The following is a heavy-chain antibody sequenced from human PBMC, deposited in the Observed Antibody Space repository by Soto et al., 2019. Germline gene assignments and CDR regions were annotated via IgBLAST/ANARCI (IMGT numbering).Heavy chain of an antibody. CDR3: ARGRIAARPGVYYYYGMDV. Sequence: SVKVSCKASGGTFSSYAISWVPQAPGQGLEWMGGIIPIFGTANYAQKFQGRVTITADKSTSTAYMELSSLRSEDTAVYYCARGRIAARPGVYYYYGMDVWGQGXTVTVYS. J-gene: IGHJ6*02. CDR1: GGTFSSYA. CDR2: IIPIFGTA. V-gene: IGHV1-69*06. D-gene: IGHD6-6*01.